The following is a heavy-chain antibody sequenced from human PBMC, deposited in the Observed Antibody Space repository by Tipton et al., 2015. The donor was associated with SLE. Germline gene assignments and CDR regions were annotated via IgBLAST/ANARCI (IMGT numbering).Heavy chain of an antibody. Sequence: SLRLSCAASGFTFSSYWMSWVRQAPGKGLEWVANIKQDGSEKYYVDSVKGRFTISRDNAKNSLYLQMNSLRAEDTAVYYCAKERGGYDTRPPFDYWGQGTLVTVSS. CDR3: AKERGGYDTRPPFDY. J-gene: IGHJ4*02. V-gene: IGHV3-7*03. CDR2: IKQDGSEK. CDR1: GFTFSSYW. D-gene: IGHD5-12*01.